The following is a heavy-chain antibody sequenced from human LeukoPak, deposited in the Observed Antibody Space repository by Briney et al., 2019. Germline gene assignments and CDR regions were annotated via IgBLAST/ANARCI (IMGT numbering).Heavy chain of an antibody. CDR1: GFSFGDYS. CDR2: IRSKAYGGTT. J-gene: IGHJ4*02. D-gene: IGHD1-26*01. CDR3: ASRSGRQWLPYFDY. V-gene: IGHV3-49*04. Sequence: PGGSLRLSCTSSGFSFGDYSVTWVRQAPGKGLEWVGFIRSKAYGGTTEYAASVKGRFTISRDDSKSIAYLQMNSLKTEDTAVYHCASRSGRQWLPYFDYWGQGTLVTVSS.